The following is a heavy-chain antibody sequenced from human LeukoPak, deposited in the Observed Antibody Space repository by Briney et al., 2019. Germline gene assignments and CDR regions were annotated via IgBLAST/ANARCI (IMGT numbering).Heavy chain of an antibody. CDR3: ARVDVDIVATMGNYYYYGMDV. CDR1: GFTFSSYG. J-gene: IGHJ6*04. CDR2: ISYDGSYK. Sequence: PGGSLRLSCAASGFTFSSYGMHWVRQAPGKGLEWVAVISYDGSYKYSADSVKGRFTISRDNSKNTLYLRMNSLRAEDTAVYYCARVDVDIVATMGNYYYYGMDVWGKGTTVTVSS. V-gene: IGHV3-30*03. D-gene: IGHD5-12*01.